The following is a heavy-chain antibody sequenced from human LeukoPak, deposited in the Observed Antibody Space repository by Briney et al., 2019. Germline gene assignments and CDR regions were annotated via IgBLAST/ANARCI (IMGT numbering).Heavy chain of an antibody. J-gene: IGHJ6*02. Sequence: GDSLRLSCAASGFTFSSYGMHWVRQAPGKGLEWGAVISYDGSNKYYADSVKGRFTISRDNSKNTLYLQMNSLRAEDTAVYYCAKDFPRDCSGGSCYGNYGMDVWGQGTTVTVSS. CDR2: ISYDGSNK. CDR1: GFTFSSYG. D-gene: IGHD2-15*01. CDR3: AKDFPRDCSGGSCYGNYGMDV. V-gene: IGHV3-30*18.